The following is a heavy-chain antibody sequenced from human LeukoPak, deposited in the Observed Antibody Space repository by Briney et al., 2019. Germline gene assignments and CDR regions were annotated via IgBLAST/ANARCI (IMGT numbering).Heavy chain of an antibody. V-gene: IGHV1-69*01. CDR2: IIPIFGTA. J-gene: IGHJ4*02. CDR1: GGTFSSYA. CDR3: ARDKGNYYDSSGYYYELGY. Sequence: SVRVSCKASGGTFSSYAISWVRQAPGQGLEWMGGIIPIFGTANYAQKFQGRVTITADESTSTAYMELSSLRSEDTAVYYCARDKGNYYDSSGYYYELGYWGQGTLVTVSS. D-gene: IGHD3-22*01.